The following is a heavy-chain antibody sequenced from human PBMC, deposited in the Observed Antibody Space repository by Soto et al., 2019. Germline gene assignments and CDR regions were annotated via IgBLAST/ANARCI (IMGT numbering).Heavy chain of an antibody. J-gene: IGHJ6*02. CDR1: GGTFSSNS. CDR2: IIPLFGTT. Sequence: QVQLVQSGAEVKRPGSSVKVSCKASGGTFSSNSINWVRQAPGQGLEWMGSIIPLFGTTDYAQNCQGRVTISADKFTNTAYMELSSLRSEDTAVYFCARAVLSSSRPSYYEYGMEVWGQGTTVTVSS. D-gene: IGHD3-16*01. CDR3: ARAVLSSSRPSYYEYGMEV. V-gene: IGHV1-69*06.